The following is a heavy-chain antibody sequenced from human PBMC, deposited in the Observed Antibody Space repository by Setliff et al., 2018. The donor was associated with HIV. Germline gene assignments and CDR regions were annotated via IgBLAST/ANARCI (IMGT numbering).Heavy chain of an antibody. D-gene: IGHD3-16*01. CDR1: GFTFSSYA. CDR3: AKVLYYDYVWGSYDPLYYFDY. Sequence: GGSLRLSCAASGFTFSSYAMSWVRQAPGKGLEWVSAISGSGGSTYYADSVKGRFTISRDNSKNTLYLQMNSLRAEDTAVYYCAKVLYYDYVWGSYDPLYYFDYWGQGKLVTVSS. V-gene: IGHV3-23*01. CDR2: ISGSGGST. J-gene: IGHJ4*02.